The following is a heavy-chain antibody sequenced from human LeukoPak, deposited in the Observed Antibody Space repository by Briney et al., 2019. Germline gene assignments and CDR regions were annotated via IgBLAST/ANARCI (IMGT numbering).Heavy chain of an antibody. CDR3: ARNPPGIVGAPTHYCYYMDV. CDR2: IKQDGSEK. V-gene: IGHV3-7*01. D-gene: IGHD1-26*01. CDR1: GFTFSSYW. Sequence: GGSLRLSCAASGFTFSSYWMSWVRQASGKGLQWVANIKQDGSEKNYVDSVKDRFSISRDNAKNSLYLQMNSLTAEDTAVYYCARNPPGIVGAPTHYCYYMDVWGRGTTVTISS. J-gene: IGHJ6*03.